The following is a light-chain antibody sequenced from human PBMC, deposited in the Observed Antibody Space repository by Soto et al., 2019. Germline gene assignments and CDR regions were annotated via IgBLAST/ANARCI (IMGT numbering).Light chain of an antibody. CDR3: QRYDSLRT. V-gene: IGKV3-20*01. J-gene: IGKJ1*01. CDR2: VAS. CDR1: QSVRSTF. Sequence: EIVLTQSPGTLSLSPGERATLSCRASQSVRSTFLAWYQQKPVQAPRLLIYVASNRATGIPDRFSGSGSGTDFTLTITRLEAEDFAMYYCQRYDSLRTFGQGTKVEI.